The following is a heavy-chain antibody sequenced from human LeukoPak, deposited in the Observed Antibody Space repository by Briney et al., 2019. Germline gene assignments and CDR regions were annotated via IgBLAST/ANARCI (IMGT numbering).Heavy chain of an antibody. Sequence: GGSLRVSCAASGFIFREYAMTWVRQARGKGLEWVSSITASDYTTYADSVKGRFTISRDNSKNTLYLQMDSLRGDDTALYHCARDPNGDYIGAFDNWGQGTMVTVSS. CDR1: GFIFREYA. D-gene: IGHD4-17*01. CDR3: ARDPNGDYIGAFDN. J-gene: IGHJ3*02. CDR2: ITASDYTT. V-gene: IGHV3-23*01.